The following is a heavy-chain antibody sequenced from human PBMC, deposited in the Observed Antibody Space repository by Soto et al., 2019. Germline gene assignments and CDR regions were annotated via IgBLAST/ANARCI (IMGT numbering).Heavy chain of an antibody. J-gene: IGHJ4*01. CDR2: IDHSDSYT. CDR3: ATSGRFGSGWDYHFDS. Sequence: ESLRGSWKSSENRFTNYWSNLVLQVPGKGLEWMGRIDHSDSYTTFSPSFQGHVTISADMSITTTYLHLSSLQASDTAIYFCATSGRFGSGWDYHFDSWGHGTLVTVSS. D-gene: IGHD6-19*01. CDR1: ENRFTNYW. V-gene: IGHV5-10-1*01.